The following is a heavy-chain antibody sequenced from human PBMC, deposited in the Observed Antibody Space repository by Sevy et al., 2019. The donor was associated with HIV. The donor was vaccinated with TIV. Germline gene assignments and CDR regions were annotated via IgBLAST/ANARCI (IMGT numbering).Heavy chain of an antibody. J-gene: IGHJ4*02. V-gene: IGHV3-7*01. CDR3: AKGVDS. CDR2: IKEDGSET. CDR1: GFTFGDYW. Sequence: GGSLRLSCTASGFTFGDYWMNWVRQAPGKGLEWVGNIKEDGSETYYVDSVKGRFTISRDNAKNSQYLQMNSLRAEDTAVYYCAKGVDSWGQGTLVTVSS. D-gene: IGHD6-13*01.